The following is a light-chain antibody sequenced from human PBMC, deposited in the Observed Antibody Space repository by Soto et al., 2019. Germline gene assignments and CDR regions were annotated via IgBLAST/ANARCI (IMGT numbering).Light chain of an antibody. CDR2: MAS. CDR1: QSPSNW. CDR3: QQYNNYPTWT. Sequence: DIQMTQSPSTLSASVGDRVTITCRASQSPSNWLAWHQQKPGKAPKLLIYMASSLQSGVPSRFSGSGSGTEFTLTISSLQPEDFATYYCQQYNNYPTWTFGQGTKVEI. V-gene: IGKV1-5*03. J-gene: IGKJ1*01.